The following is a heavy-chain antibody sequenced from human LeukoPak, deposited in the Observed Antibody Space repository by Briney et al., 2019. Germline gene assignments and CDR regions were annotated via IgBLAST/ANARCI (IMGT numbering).Heavy chain of an antibody. Sequence: VASVKVSCKASGGTFSSYAISWVRQAPGQGLEWMGGIIPIFGTANYAQKFQGRVTITTDESTSTAYMELSSLRSEDTAVYYCAGRSTNYAFGYYYYYMDVWGKGTTVTVSS. CDR1: GGTFSSYA. CDR3: AGRSTNYAFGYYYYYMDV. D-gene: IGHD2-2*01. CDR2: IIPIFGTA. J-gene: IGHJ6*03. V-gene: IGHV1-69*05.